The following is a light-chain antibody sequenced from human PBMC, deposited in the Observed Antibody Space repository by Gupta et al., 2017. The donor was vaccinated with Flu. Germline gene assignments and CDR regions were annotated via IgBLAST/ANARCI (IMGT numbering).Light chain of an antibody. CDR1: QSVSSSY. J-gene: IGKJ1*01. Sequence: EIVLTQSPGTLSLSPGERATLSCRASQSVSSSYLAWHQQKPGQAPRLLIYGASSRATGIPDRFSGSGSGTDFTLTISRLEPEDFAVYYCQQYGSSPKTFGQGTKVKIK. CDR2: GAS. V-gene: IGKV3-20*01. CDR3: QQYGSSPKT.